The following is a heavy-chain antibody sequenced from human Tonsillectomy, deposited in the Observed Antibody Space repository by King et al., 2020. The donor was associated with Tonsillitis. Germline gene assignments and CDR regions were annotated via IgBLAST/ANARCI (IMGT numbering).Heavy chain of an antibody. Sequence: VQLVESGGGLVHPGGSLRLSCAASGFTFSIYAMSWVRQAPGRGLEGGSAISGSGRSTYYADSVKGRFTVSRDNSKNTLYLQMNSLRAEDTAVYYCARDGYCNSTTCYTGAFDIWGQGTMVTVSS. CDR3: ARDGYCNSTTCYTGAFDI. V-gene: IGHV3-23*04. D-gene: IGHD2-2*02. J-gene: IGHJ3*02. CDR2: ISGSGRST. CDR1: GFTFSIYA.